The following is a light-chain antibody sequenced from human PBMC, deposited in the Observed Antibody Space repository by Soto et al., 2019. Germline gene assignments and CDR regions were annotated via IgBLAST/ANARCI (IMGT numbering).Light chain of an antibody. V-gene: IGKV1-5*03. J-gene: IGKJ1*01. CDR1: QSIRSW. CDR3: QQYNSHPWT. Sequence: DIQMTQSPSTLPASVGDRVTVTCRASQSIRSWLAWYQEKPGKAPMLLIYKASLLETGVPSRFSGSGSGTEFTLTISSLQTDDFETYYCQQYNSHPWTFGQGTKVEMK. CDR2: KAS.